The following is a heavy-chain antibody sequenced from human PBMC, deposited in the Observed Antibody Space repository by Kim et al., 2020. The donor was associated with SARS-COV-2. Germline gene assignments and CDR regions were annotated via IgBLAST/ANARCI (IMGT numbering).Heavy chain of an antibody. CDR2: IGTAGDT. Sequence: GGSLRLSCAASGFTFSSYDMHWVRQATGKGLEWVSAIGTAGDTYYPGSVKGRFTISRENAKNSLYLQMNSLRAGDTAVYYCARGSSSDIVATRDAFDIWGQGTMVTVSS. CDR3: ARGSSSDIVATRDAFDI. D-gene: IGHD5-12*01. J-gene: IGHJ3*02. V-gene: IGHV3-13*01. CDR1: GFTFSSYD.